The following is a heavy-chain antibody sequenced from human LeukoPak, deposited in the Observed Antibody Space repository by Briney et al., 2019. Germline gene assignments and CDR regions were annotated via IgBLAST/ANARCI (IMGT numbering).Heavy chain of an antibody. CDR1: GFTLGKYW. CDR2: IKLDGSEK. V-gene: IGHV3-7*03. Sequence: GGSLRLSCVASGFTLGKYWMSWVRQAPGKGLEWVANIKLDGSEKNYVDSVKGRFTISRDNTKNSLYLQMNSLRAEDTAVFYCARDQYDTWSRRGNFDSWGQGTLVTVSS. J-gene: IGHJ4*02. D-gene: IGHD3/OR15-3a*01. CDR3: ARDQYDTWSRRGNFDS.